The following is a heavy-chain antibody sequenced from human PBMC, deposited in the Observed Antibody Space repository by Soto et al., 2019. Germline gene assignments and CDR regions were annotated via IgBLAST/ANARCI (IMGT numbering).Heavy chain of an antibody. CDR2: IYYSGTT. J-gene: IGHJ4*02. V-gene: IGHV4-31*03. Sequence: QVQLQESGPGLVKPSQTLSLTCTVSGGSISSGGYYWSWIRHPPGKGLEWIGYIYYSGTTYYSPSLKSRVIMSVDTSKNQFSLKLSSVTAADTAVYYCARVGEIIGDYWGQGTLVTVSS. CDR1: GGSISSGGYY. CDR3: ARVGEIIGDY. D-gene: IGHD3-10*01.